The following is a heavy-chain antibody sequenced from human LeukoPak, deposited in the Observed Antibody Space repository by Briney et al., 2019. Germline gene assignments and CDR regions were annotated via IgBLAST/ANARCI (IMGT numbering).Heavy chain of an antibody. Sequence: GGSLRLSCAASGFTFSSYGMHWVRQAPGKGLEWVAVISYDGSNKYYADSVKGRFTISRDNSKNTLYLQMNSLRAEDTAVYYCAKGDRAVLARSNSSPRRPSYEDYWGQGTPVTVSS. D-gene: IGHD3-22*01. V-gene: IGHV3-30*18. CDR2: ISYDGSNK. CDR1: GFTFSSYG. CDR3: AKGDRAVLARSNSSPRRPSYEDY. J-gene: IGHJ4*02.